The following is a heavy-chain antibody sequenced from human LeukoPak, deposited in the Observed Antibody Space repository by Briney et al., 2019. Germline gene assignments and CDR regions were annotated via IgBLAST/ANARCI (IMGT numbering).Heavy chain of an antibody. Sequence: PGGSLRLSCAASGFAFSNHWMHWVRQAPGKGLVWVSRLSGDGSNTIYADSVKGRFTLSRDNSKNTLYLQMNSLRAEDTAVYYCAKDYYDSSLLFDYWGQGTLVTVSS. CDR3: AKDYYDSSLLFDY. V-gene: IGHV3-74*01. CDR2: LSGDGSNT. D-gene: IGHD3-22*01. CDR1: GFAFSNHW. J-gene: IGHJ4*02.